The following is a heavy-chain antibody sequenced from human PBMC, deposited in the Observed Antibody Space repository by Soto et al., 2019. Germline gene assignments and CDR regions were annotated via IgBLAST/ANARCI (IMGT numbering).Heavy chain of an antibody. V-gene: IGHV1-3*01. J-gene: IGHJ5*02. D-gene: IGHD2-15*01. CDR2: INAGNGNT. CDR3: ARSRWDATPRGWFEP. CDR1: GYTFTSYA. Sequence: QVKLVQSGAEAKKPGASVKVSCKASGYTFTSYAMHWVRQAPGQRLEWMGWINAGNGNTKYSQKFQGRVTITRDTSASTADMELSSLRSEDTAVYYCARSRWDATPRGWFEPWGQGTLVTVSS.